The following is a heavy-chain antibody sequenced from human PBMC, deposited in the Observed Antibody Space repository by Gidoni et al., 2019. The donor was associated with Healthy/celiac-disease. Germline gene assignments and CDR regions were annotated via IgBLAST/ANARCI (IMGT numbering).Heavy chain of an antibody. CDR1: GGSISRSSYY. D-gene: IGHD2-15*01. CDR3: ARPRSQYCSGGSCYEWYFDL. CDR2: IYYSGST. J-gene: IGHJ2*01. V-gene: IGHV4-39*01. Sequence: QLQLQESGPGLVKPSETLSLTCTVSGGSISRSSYYWGWIRQPPGKGLEWIGSIYYSGSTYYNPSLKSRVTISVDTSKNQFSLKLSSVTAADTAVYYCARPRSQYCSGGSCYEWYFDLWGRGTLVTVSS.